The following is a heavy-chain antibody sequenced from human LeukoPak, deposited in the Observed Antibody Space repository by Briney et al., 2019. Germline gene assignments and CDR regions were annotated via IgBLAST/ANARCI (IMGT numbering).Heavy chain of an antibody. CDR1: GFTFSSYA. CDR2: ISGSGGST. V-gene: IGHV3-23*01. CDR3: ATHSRIAVAAGVRNYFDC. J-gene: IGHJ4*02. Sequence: GGSLRLSCAASGFTFSSYAMSWVRQAPGKGLEWVSAISGSGGSTYYADSVKGRFTISRDNSKNTLYLQMNSLRAEDTAVYYCATHSRIAVAAGVRNYFDCWGQGTLVTVSS. D-gene: IGHD6-19*01.